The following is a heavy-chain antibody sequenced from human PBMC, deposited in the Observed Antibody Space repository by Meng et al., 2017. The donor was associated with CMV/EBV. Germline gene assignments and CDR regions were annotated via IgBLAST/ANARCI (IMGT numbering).Heavy chain of an antibody. D-gene: IGHD1-26*01. V-gene: IGHV3-33*06. J-gene: IGHJ4*02. Sequence: ALRLSCAASGFTFSSYGMHWVRQAPGKGLEWVAVIWYDGSNKYYADSVKGRFTISRDNSKNTLYLQMNSLRAEDTAVYYCAKDYGATAGGLGNWGQGTLVTVSS. CDR3: AKDYGATAGGLGN. CDR2: IWYDGSNK. CDR1: GFTFSSYG.